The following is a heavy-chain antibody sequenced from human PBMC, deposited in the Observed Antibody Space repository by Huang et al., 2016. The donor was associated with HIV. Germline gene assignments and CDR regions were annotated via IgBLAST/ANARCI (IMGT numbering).Heavy chain of an antibody. Sequence: VESGGRSVQPGGSIRLSCVGSTLTFGAYWMSWVRRPPGKGVEWVANIKQDETEKYYVDSVKGRFNISRDNAKKVLFLEMDALRVEDTAIYFCATKTAGMDIWGQGTTVIVSS. V-gene: IGHV3-7*01. CDR3: ATKTAGMDI. CDR2: IKQDETEK. J-gene: IGHJ6*02. CDR1: TLTFGAYW.